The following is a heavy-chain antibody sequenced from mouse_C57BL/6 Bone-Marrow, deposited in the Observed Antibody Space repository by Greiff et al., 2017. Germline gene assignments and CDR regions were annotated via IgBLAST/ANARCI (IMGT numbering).Heavy chain of an antibody. Sequence: QVHVKQSGAELAKPGASVKLSCKASGYTFTSYWMHWVKQRPGQGLEWIGYINPSSGYTKYNQKFKDKAPLTADKSSSTAYMQLSSLTYEDSAVYYCARSPLGRPWYVDVWGTGTTVTVSS. CDR2: INPSSGYT. V-gene: IGHV1-7*01. CDR3: ARSPLGRPWYVDV. J-gene: IGHJ1*03. D-gene: IGHD4-1*01. CDR1: GYTFTSYW.